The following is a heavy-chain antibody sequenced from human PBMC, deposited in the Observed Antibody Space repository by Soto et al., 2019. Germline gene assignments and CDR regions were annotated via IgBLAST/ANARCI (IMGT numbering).Heavy chain of an antibody. CDR1: GFTFIDAW. V-gene: IGHV3-15*01. J-gene: IGHJ4*02. CDR2: LKSETDGGTA. D-gene: IGHD3-16*01. Sequence: LRLSCVGSGFTFIDAWMSWVRQAPGKGLEWVGRLKSETDGGTADYAAPVEGRFNISRDDSKNTLYLQMNSLKSEDTAVYYCMTAPGLNVLFWGQGALVTVSS. CDR3: MTAPGLNVLF.